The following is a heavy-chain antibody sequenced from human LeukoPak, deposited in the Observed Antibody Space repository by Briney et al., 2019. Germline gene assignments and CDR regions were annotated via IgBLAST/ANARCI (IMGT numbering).Heavy chain of an antibody. D-gene: IGHD2-21*01. Sequence: GGSLRLSCAASGFTVSSNYMSWVRQAPGKGLVGVSIIYSGGSTYYTDSVKGRFTISRDNSKNTLYLHVNSLRPEDTAVYYCARVMRDLREGYDIWGQGTMVTISS. CDR1: GFTVSSNY. CDR2: IYSGGST. J-gene: IGHJ3*02. V-gene: IGHV3-66*02. CDR3: ARVMRDLREGYDI.